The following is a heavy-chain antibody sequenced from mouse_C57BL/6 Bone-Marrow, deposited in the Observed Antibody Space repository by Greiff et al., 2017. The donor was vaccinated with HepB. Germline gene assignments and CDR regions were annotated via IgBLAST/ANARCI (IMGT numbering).Heavy chain of an antibody. V-gene: IGHV1-81*01. J-gene: IGHJ4*01. D-gene: IGHD2-1*01. CDR2: IYPRSGNT. Sequence: VKLMESGAELARPGASVKLSCKASGYTFTSYGISWVKQRTGQGLEWIGEIYPRSGNTYYNEKFKGKATLTADKSSSTAYMELRSLTSEDSAVYFCKIYYGNSYAMDYWGQGTSVTVSS. CDR3: KIYYGNSYAMDY. CDR1: GYTFTSYG.